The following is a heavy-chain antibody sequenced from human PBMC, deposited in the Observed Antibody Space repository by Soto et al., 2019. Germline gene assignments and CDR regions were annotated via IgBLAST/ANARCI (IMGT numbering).Heavy chain of an antibody. J-gene: IGHJ3*02. CDR2: IYYSGST. D-gene: IGHD6-19*01. CDR1: GGSISSSSYY. CDR3: AREGSGWNSNAFDI. Sequence: SETLSLTCTVSGGSISSSSYYWGWIRQPPGKGLEWIGYIYYSGSTYYNPSLKSRVTISVDTSKNQFSLKLSSVTAADTAVYYCAREGSGWNSNAFDIWGQGTMVTVSS. V-gene: IGHV4-31*03.